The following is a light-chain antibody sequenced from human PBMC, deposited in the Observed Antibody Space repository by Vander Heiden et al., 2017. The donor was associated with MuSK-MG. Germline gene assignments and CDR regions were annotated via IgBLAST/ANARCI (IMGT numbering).Light chain of an antibody. J-gene: IGLJ3*02. CDR1: SSNIGSNT. CDR3: AAWDDSLNGPV. CDR2: SNN. Sequence: QSVLTQPPSASGTPGQRVTISCSGSSSNIGSNTVTWYQQHPGTAPTLLIYSNNQRPSGVPDRFSGSKSGTSASLAISGLQSEDEADYYCAAWDDSLNGPVFGGGTKLTVL. V-gene: IGLV1-44*01.